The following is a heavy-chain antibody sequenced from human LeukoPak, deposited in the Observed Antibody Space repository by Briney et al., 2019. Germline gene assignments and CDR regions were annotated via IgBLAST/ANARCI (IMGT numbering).Heavy chain of an antibody. V-gene: IGHV1-24*01. CDR3: AITPSRFGEFPFDP. Sequence: ASVKVSCKVSGYTLTELSMHWVRQAPGKGLEWMGGFDPEDGETIYAQKFQGRVTMTEDTSTDTAYMELSSLRSEDTAVYYCAITPSRFGEFPFDPWGQGTLVTVSS. D-gene: IGHD3-10*02. CDR2: FDPEDGET. J-gene: IGHJ5*02. CDR1: GYTLTELS.